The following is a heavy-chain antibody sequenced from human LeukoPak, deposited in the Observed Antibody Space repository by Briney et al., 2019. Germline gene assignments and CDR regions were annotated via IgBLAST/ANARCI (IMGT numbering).Heavy chain of an antibody. CDR1: GGTFSSYA. Sequence: GASVKVSCKASGGTFSSYAISWVRQAPGQGLEWMGRIIPILGIANYAQKFQGRVTITADKSTSTAYMELSSLRSEDTAVYYCARDRDYYYYGMDVWGQGTTVTVSS. J-gene: IGHJ6*02. CDR2: IIPILGIA. V-gene: IGHV1-69*04. CDR3: ARDRDYYYYGMDV.